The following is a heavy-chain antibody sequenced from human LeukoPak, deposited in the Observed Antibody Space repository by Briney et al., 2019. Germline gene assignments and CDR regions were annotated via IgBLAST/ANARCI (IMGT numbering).Heavy chain of an antibody. D-gene: IGHD5-18*01. CDR3: ARREYNNGYVF. CDR1: GFTFGSYA. CDR2: INSDGRST. V-gene: IGHV3-23*01. J-gene: IGHJ4*02. Sequence: PGGSLRLSCAASGFTFGSYAMSWVRQAPGKGLEWVSAINSDGRSTYYADSVKGRFTISRDNSKNTLFLQVNSLRAEDTAVYYCARREYNNGYVFGGPGTLVTVSS.